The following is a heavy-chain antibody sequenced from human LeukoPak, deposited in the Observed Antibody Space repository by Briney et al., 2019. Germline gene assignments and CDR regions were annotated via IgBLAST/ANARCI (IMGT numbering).Heavy chain of an antibody. CDR1: GFTFSSYG. J-gene: IGHJ4*02. D-gene: IGHD6-13*01. CDR3: TRAAYASSPDY. V-gene: IGHV3-33*01. Sequence: GGSLRLSCAASGFTFSSYGMHWVRQAPGKGLEWVAVIWYDGSNKYYADSVKGRFTISRDNANKLLFLHMNSLRAEDTAVYYCTRAAYASSPDYWGQGTLVTVSS. CDR2: IWYDGSNK.